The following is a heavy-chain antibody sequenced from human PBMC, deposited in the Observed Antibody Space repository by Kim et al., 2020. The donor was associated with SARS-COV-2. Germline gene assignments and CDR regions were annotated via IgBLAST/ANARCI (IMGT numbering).Heavy chain of an antibody. CDR1: GFMFSNYI. Sequence: GGSLRLSCTTSGFMFSNYIMNWVRQAPGKGLEWVASINPGSSYRYHADSVKGRFSISRDDAKNSLFLQMNTLRVVDTAVYYCAKEGVASSGPPGAAYFDSCGREVPVTVSS. CDR2: INPGSSYR. J-gene: IGHJ4*02. D-gene: IGHD2-15*01. V-gene: IGHV3-21*01. CDR3: AKEGVASSGPPGAAYFDS.